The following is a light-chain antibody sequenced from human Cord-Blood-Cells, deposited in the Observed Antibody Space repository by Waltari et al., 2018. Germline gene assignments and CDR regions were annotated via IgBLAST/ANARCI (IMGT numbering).Light chain of an antibody. Sequence: EIVMTQSPATLSVSPGERATLPCRASQSVSRNLAWSQQKPGQAPRLLIYGASTRATGIPARFSGSGSGTEFTLTISSLQSEDFAVYYCQQYNNWPPWTFGQGTKVEIK. J-gene: IGKJ1*01. V-gene: IGKV3-15*01. CDR3: QQYNNWPPWT. CDR2: GAS. CDR1: QSVSRN.